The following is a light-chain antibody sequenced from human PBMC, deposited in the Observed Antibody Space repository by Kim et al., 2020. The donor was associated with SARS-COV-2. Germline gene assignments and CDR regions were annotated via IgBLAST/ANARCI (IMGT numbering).Light chain of an antibody. J-gene: IGLJ3*02. CDR2: NTD. V-gene: IGLV8-61*01. CDR1: SDSVSTSHY. CDR3: VLYIGSGVWV. Sequence: QTVVTQEPSFSVSPGGTVTLTCPLNSDSVSTSHYPGWYQQTPGQAPRTLIYNTDTRSSGVPARFSGSILGNRAALTITGAQADDECDYYCVLYIGSGVWVFGGGTQLTVL.